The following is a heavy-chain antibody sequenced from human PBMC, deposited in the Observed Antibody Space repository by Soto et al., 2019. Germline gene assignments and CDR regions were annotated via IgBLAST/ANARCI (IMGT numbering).Heavy chain of an antibody. D-gene: IGHD6-19*01. J-gene: IGHJ4*02. CDR2: INPNSGDT. Sequence: VKVACKASGYILTGYYIHWVRQAPGQGLEWMGWINPNSGDTNYTQKFQGWVTMTRDTSISTAYMELSRLRSDDTAVYYCATSRISIAVAGETKYYFGYWGQGTPVTVSS. V-gene: IGHV1-2*04. CDR3: ATSRISIAVAGETKYYFGY. CDR1: GYILTGYY.